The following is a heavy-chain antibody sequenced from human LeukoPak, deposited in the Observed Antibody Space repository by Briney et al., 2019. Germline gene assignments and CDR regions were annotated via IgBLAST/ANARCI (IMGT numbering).Heavy chain of an antibody. CDR3: AKEEEYIYGLLDY. CDR1: GFTFSNFG. V-gene: IGHV3-23*01. J-gene: IGHJ4*02. CDR2: ISGSGSTT. Sequence: GGSLRLSCAASGFTFSNFGMSWVRQAPGKGLEWVSSISGSGSTTYYADSVKGRFTISRDNSKNMLYLQMNSLRAEDAAVYYCAKEEEYIYGLLDYWGQGILVTVSS. D-gene: IGHD3-10*01.